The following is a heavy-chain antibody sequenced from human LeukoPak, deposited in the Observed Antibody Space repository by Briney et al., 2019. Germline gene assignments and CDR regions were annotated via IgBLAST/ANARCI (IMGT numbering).Heavy chain of an antibody. CDR3: ASLYYDFWSGSYYFDY. Sequence: SETLSLTCTVSGGSISSYYWSWIQQPPGKGLEWIGYIYYSGSTNYNPSLKSRVTISVDTSKNQFSLKLNSVTAADTAVYYCASLYYDFWSGSYYFDYWGQGTLVTVSS. D-gene: IGHD3-3*01. CDR1: GGSISSYY. J-gene: IGHJ4*02. CDR2: IYYSGST. V-gene: IGHV4-59*01.